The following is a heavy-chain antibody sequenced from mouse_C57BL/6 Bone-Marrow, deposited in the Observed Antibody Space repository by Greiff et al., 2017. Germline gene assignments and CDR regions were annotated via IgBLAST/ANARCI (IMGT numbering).Heavy chain of an antibody. CDR2: IDPSDSYT. CDR3: ARSWYYSY. Sequence: QVQLKQPGAELVRPGTSVKLSCKASGYTFTSYWMHWVKQRPGQGLEWIGVIDPSDSYTNYNQKFKGKATLTVDTSSSTAYMQLSSLTSEDSAVYYCARSWYYSYWGQGTTLTVSS. J-gene: IGHJ2*01. D-gene: IGHD1-1*01. CDR1: GYTFTSYW. V-gene: IGHV1-59*01.